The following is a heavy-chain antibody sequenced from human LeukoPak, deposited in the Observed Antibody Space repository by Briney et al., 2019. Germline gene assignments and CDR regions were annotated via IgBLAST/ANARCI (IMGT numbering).Heavy chain of an antibody. CDR2: ISGSGGST. V-gene: IGHV3-23*01. CDR3: AKAHYANYYYYGMDV. CDR1: GFTFSSYA. J-gene: IGHJ6*02. D-gene: IGHD4-17*01. Sequence: PGGSLRLSCAASGFTFSSYAKSWVRQAPGKGLEWVSAISGSGGSTYYADSVKGRFTISRDNSKNTLYLQMNSLRAEDTAVYYCAKAHYANYYYYGMDVWGQGTTVTVSS.